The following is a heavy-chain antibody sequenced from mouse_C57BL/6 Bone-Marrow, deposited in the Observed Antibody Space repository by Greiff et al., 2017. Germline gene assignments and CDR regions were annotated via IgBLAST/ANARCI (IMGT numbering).Heavy chain of an antibody. CDR1: GYSFTDYN. V-gene: IGHV1-39*01. J-gene: IGHJ4*01. CDR2: INPNYGTT. Sequence: EVKLMESGPELVKPGASVKISCKASGYSFTDYNMNWVKQSNGKSLEWIGVINPNYGTTSYNQKFKGKATLTVDQSSSTAYMQFNSLTSEDSAVYYCARGYDYDYAMDYWGQGTSVTVSS. CDR3: ARGYDYDYAMDY. D-gene: IGHD2-4*01.